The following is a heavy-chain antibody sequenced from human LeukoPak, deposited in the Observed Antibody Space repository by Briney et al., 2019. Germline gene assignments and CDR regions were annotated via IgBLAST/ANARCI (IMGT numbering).Heavy chain of an antibody. CDR3: AKDPVMTGGAWDV. CDR2: ISNSGGNT. V-gene: IGHV3-23*01. D-gene: IGHD3-16*01. Sequence: GGSLRLSCAASGFTFRSYAMSWVRQAPGKGLEWVATISNSGGNTYYADSVKGRFTISRDNSKNTLYLQMNNLRAEDTALYYCAKDPVMTGGAWDVWGQGTMVTVSS. J-gene: IGHJ3*01. CDR1: GFTFRSYA.